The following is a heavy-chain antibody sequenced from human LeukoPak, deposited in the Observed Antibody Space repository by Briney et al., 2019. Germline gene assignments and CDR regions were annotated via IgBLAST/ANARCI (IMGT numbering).Heavy chain of an antibody. CDR2: MTSDGSTK. CDR3: AKDGRECSGETCRSYYYHYGMDV. V-gene: IGHV3-30*02. J-gene: IGHJ6*02. CDR1: GFAFRSYG. Sequence: GGSLRLSCEASGFAFRSYGMHWIRQAPGKGLEWVAVMTSDGSTKYHSDSVKGRFTISRDNPENTLYLQMNSLRVEDTAVYYCAKDGRECSGETCRSYYYHYGMDVWGRGTTVTVSS. D-gene: IGHD2-15*01.